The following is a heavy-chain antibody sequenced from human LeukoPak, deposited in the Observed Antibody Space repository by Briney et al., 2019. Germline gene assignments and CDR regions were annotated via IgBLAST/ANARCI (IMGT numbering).Heavy chain of an antibody. CDR2: IYSGGST. V-gene: IGHV3-53*01. Sequence: PGGSLRLSCAASGFTVSSNYMSWVRQAPGKGLEWVSVIYSGGSTYYVDSVKGRFTISRGNSKNTLYLQMNSLKTEDTAVYYCARGGYGGNSGVFDYWGQGTLVTVSS. CDR1: GFTVSSNY. J-gene: IGHJ4*02. CDR3: ARGGYGGNSGVFDY. D-gene: IGHD4-23*01.